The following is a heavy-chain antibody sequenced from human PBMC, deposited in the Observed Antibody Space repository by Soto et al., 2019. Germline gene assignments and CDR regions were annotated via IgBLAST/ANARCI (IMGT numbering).Heavy chain of an antibody. Sequence: SETRSLTCTVSGGSISSGGYYWSGIRQHPXKGLEWIGYIYYSGSTYYNPCLKRRATISVDTSKNQFSLKLSSVTAADTAVHYCARHRRYCSGGSRYAYYYGMDVWGQGTTVTVSS. V-gene: IGHV4-31*03. CDR1: GGSISSGGYY. D-gene: IGHD2-15*01. J-gene: IGHJ6*02. CDR2: IYYSGST. CDR3: ARHRRYCSGGSRYAYYYGMDV.